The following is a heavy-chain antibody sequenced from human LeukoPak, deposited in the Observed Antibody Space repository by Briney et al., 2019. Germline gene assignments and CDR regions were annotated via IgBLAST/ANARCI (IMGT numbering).Heavy chain of an antibody. CDR2: ISAYNGNT. J-gene: IGHJ4*02. CDR3: ARDLDILTGSYQPGGY. Sequence: ASVKITCKSSAYTFTSYGISWVRHPPAQGLELMGWISAYNGNTNYAHTLQGRGTITTDTSTSTAYMELRRLRSDDMAVYYCARDLDILTGSYQPGGYWGQGTLVTVSS. D-gene: IGHD3-9*01. V-gene: IGHV1-18*03. CDR1: AYTFTSYG.